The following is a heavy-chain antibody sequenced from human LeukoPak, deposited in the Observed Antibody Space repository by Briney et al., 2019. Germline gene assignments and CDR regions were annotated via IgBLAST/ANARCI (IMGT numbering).Heavy chain of an antibody. CDR1: GGSISGYY. V-gene: IGHV4-59*01. CDR3: ARKDGYYDFDY. D-gene: IGHD5-24*01. CDR2: IYYSGST. Sequence: PSETLSLTCTVSGGSISGYYWSWIRQPPGKGLEWIGYIYYSGSTNYNPSPKSRVTISVDTSKNQFSLKLGSVTAADTAVYYCARKDGYYDFDYWGQGTLVTVSS. J-gene: IGHJ4*02.